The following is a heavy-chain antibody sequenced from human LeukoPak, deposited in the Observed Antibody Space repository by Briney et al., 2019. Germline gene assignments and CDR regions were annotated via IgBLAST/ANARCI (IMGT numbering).Heavy chain of an antibody. J-gene: IGHJ3*02. Sequence: GGSLRLSCAASGFTFSSYGMHWVRQAPGKGLEWVAVISYDGSTKYYADSVKGRFTISRDNSKNTLYLQMNSLRAEDTAVYYCAKAPSTVTTGGAFDIWGQGTMVTVSS. D-gene: IGHD4-17*01. CDR2: ISYDGSTK. V-gene: IGHV3-30*18. CDR1: GFTFSSYG. CDR3: AKAPSTVTTGGAFDI.